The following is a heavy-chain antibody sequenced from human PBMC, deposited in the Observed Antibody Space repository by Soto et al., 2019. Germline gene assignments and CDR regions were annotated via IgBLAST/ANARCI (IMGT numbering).Heavy chain of an antibody. CDR3: VAGSPFEY. CDR2: VKRKSDGETT. Sequence: GSLRLSCAGSGSIFGDAWLSWVRQAPGKGLEWVGRVKRKSDGETTDYAAPVTGRFTISRDDSKPTVYLQMNSLKIEDTGIYYCVAGSPFEYWGQGTLVTVSS. D-gene: IGHD1-26*01. J-gene: IGHJ4*02. V-gene: IGHV3-15*05. CDR1: GSIFGDAW.